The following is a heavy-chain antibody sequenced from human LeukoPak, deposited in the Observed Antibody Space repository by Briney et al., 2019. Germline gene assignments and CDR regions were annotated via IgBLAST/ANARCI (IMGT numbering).Heavy chain of an antibody. CDR2: INPSGGST. V-gene: IGHV1-46*01. Sequence: ASVKVSCKASGYPFTSYYMHWVRQAPGQGLEWIGVINPSGGSTSYAQMFQGRVNMTRDTSTSTVYMELSSLRSEDTAVYYCTRGHMITFGGVVVLDYWGQGTLVTVSS. CDR1: GYPFTSYY. D-gene: IGHD3-16*02. CDR3: TRGHMITFGGVVVLDY. J-gene: IGHJ4*02.